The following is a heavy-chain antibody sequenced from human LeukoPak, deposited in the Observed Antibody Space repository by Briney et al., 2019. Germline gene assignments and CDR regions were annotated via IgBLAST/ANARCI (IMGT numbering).Heavy chain of an antibody. CDR1: GGSISSSSYY. CDR2: IYYSGST. Sequence: PSETLSLTCTVSGGSISSSSYYWGWIRQPPGKGLEWIGSIYYSGSTYYNPSLKSRVTISVDTSKNQFSLKLSSVTAADTAVYYCARRKMYYYDSSGYYYDYWGQGTLVTVSS. D-gene: IGHD3-22*01. J-gene: IGHJ4*02. CDR3: ARRKMYYYDSSGYYYDY. V-gene: IGHV4-39*01.